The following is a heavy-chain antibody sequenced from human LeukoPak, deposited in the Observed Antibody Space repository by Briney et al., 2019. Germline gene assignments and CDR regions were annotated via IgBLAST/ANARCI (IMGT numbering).Heavy chain of an antibody. D-gene: IGHD3-10*01. CDR2: IYYSGST. CDR1: GGSISSGGYY. Sequence: SETLSLTCTVSGGSISSGGYYWSWIRQHPGKGLEWIGYIYYSGSTYYNPSLKSRVTISVDTSKNQFSLKLSSVTAADTAVYYCARDCDYYGSGSYSNYYYYGMDVWGKGTTVTVSS. CDR3: ARDCDYYGSGSYSNYYYYGMDV. V-gene: IGHV4-31*03. J-gene: IGHJ6*04.